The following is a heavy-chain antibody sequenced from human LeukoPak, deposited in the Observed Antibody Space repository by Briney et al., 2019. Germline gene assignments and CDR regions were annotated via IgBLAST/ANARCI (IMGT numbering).Heavy chain of an antibody. V-gene: IGHV3-30*02. D-gene: IGHD6-6*01. CDR3: AKSSVAARKADY. CDR1: GFTFSSYA. J-gene: IGHJ4*02. CDR2: IRYDGSNK. Sequence: GGSLRLSCAASGFTFSSYAMSWVRQAPGKGLEWVAFIRYDGSNKYYADSVKGRFTISRDNSKNTLYLQMNSLRAEDTAVYYCAKSSVAARKADYWGQGTLVTVSS.